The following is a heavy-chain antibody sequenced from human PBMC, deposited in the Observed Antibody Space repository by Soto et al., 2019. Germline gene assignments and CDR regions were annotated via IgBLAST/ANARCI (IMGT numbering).Heavy chain of an antibody. CDR2: ISGSGGLT. CDR1: GFKFSSYM. CDR3: AKDIVKYTYGACDY. Sequence: GGSLRLSCAGSGFKFSSYMLSWVRQAPGKGLEWVSSISGSGGLTYYADSVKGRFNISRDNSKNTLYLQLNSLRTEDTAVYYCAKDIVKYTYGACDYWGQGVLVTVPQ. V-gene: IGHV3-23*01. J-gene: IGHJ4*02. D-gene: IGHD5-18*01.